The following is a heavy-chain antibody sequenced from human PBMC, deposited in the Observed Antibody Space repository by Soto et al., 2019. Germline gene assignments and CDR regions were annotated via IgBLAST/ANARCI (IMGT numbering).Heavy chain of an antibody. V-gene: IGHV3-33*01. D-gene: IGHD6-13*01. Sequence: QVQLVESGGGVVQPGRSLRLSCAASGFTFSSYGMHWARQAPGKGLEWVAVIWYDGSNKYYADSVKGRFTISRDNSKNTLYLQMNSLRAEDTAVYYCARYSSSWAFDYWGQGTLVTVSS. CDR3: ARYSSSWAFDY. J-gene: IGHJ4*02. CDR2: IWYDGSNK. CDR1: GFTFSSYG.